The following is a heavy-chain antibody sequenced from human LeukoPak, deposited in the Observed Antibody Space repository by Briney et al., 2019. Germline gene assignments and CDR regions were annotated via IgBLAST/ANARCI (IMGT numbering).Heavy chain of an antibody. V-gene: IGHV1-69*04. CDR3: ARGNRVATMHLYYFDY. CDR1: GGTFSSYA. D-gene: IGHD5-12*01. CDR2: IIPILGIA. Sequence: SVKVSCKASGGTFSSYAISWVRQAPGQGLEWMGRIIPILGIANYAQKFQGRVTITADKSTSTAYMELSSLRSDDTAVYYCARGNRVATMHLYYFDYWGQGTLVTVSS. J-gene: IGHJ4*02.